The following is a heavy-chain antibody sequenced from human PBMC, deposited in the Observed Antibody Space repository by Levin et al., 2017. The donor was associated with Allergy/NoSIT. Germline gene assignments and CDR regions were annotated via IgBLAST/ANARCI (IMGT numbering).Heavy chain of an antibody. V-gene: IGHV4-39*01. CDR1: GDSITGSSYF. J-gene: IGHJ4*02. CDR2: IQYSGST. Sequence: PSETLSLTCSVSGDSITGSSYFWGWIRQPPGKGLEWIGTIQYSGSTTYNPSLKSRVTISVDTSRNQFSLNLNSVTAADTAVYYCIRAFENYDWPRWADYWGQGTLVTVSS. CDR3: IRAFENYDWPRWADY. D-gene: IGHD3-22*01.